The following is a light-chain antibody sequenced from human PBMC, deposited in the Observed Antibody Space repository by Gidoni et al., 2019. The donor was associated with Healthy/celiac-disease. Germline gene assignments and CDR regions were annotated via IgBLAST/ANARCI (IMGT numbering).Light chain of an antibody. V-gene: IGLV3-19*01. Sequence: SSELTQDPAVSVALGQTVRITCQGDSLRSYYASWYQQKPGQAPVLVIYGKTNRPSGIPDRLSGSSSGNTASLTITGAQAEDEADYYCNSRDSSGNHLVFGGGTKLTAL. CDR1: SLRSYY. CDR2: GKT. CDR3: NSRDSSGNHLV. J-gene: IGLJ2*01.